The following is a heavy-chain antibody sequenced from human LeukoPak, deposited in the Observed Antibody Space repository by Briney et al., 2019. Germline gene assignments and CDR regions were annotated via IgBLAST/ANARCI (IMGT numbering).Heavy chain of an antibody. Sequence: SETVSLTCAVYGVSFSGSNWIWIRPPPGKGLEWMGEIYNSGSTIYNPSLNSRVTISVDTSKNEFSLDLISVTAADTAVYYCVRAYDYWGQGTLVTVSS. CDR3: VRAYDY. CDR1: GVSFSGSN. V-gene: IGHV4-34*01. CDR2: IYNSGST. J-gene: IGHJ4*02.